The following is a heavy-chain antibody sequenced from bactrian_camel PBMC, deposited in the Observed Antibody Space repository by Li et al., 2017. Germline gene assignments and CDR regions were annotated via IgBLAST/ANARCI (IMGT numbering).Heavy chain of an antibody. Sequence: HVQLVESGGGSVQAGGSLRLSCAASGYAASTYCLGWFRQAPGKEREGVAAVYAGGETTYYAASVKGRFTISQDNAKNTLYLQMNSLKPEDTAMYYCAAGPRCPTTRGVDVWGTSVRGQGTQVTVS. D-gene: IGHD5*01. CDR1: GYAASTYC. J-gene: IGHJ4*01. CDR3: AAGPRCPTTRGVDVWGTSV. V-gene: IGHV3S1*01. CDR2: VYAGGETT.